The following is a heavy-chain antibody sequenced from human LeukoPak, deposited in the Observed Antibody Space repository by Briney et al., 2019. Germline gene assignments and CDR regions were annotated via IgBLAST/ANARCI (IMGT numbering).Heavy chain of an antibody. CDR3: ANSANYGGNSGYFDY. J-gene: IGHJ4*02. CDR2: IYYSGNT. V-gene: IGHV4-39*01. D-gene: IGHD4-23*01. CDR1: GGSISSSSYY. Sequence: LSETLSLTCTVSGGSISSSSYYWGWIRQPPGKGLEWIGSIYYSGNTYYNPSLKSRVTISIDTSKNQFSLKLSSVTAADTAVYYCANSANYGGNSGYFDYWGQGTLVTVSS.